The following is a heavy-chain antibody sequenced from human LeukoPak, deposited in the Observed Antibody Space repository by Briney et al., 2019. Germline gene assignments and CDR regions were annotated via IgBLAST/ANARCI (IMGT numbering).Heavy chain of an antibody. Sequence: SSETLSLTCTVSGGSISSGDYYWSWIRQPPGKGLEWIGEINHSGSTNYNPSLKSRVTISVDTSKNQFSLKLSSVTAADTAVYYCARAQVWWLRWVAFDYWGQGTLVTVSS. CDR1: GGSISSGDYY. V-gene: IGHV4-39*07. D-gene: IGHD5-12*01. J-gene: IGHJ4*02. CDR2: INHSGST. CDR3: ARAQVWWLRWVAFDY.